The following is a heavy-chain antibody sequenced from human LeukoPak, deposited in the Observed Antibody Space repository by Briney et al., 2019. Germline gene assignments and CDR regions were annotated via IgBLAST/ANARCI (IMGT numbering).Heavy chain of an antibody. D-gene: IGHD3-9*01. CDR3: AKDFGLRYFDWLFDY. CDR1: GFSFSSYT. V-gene: IGHV3-21*01. J-gene: IGHJ4*02. Sequence: GGSLRLSCAASGFSFSSYTMTWVRQAPGKGLEWVSAMSSSSSSIYYADSVRGRFTISRDNAKNSLYLQMNSLRAEDTAVYYCAKDFGLRYFDWLFDYWGQGTLVTVSS. CDR2: MSSSSSSI.